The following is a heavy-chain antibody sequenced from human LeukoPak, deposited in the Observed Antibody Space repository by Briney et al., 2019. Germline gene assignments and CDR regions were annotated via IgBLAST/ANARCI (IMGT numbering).Heavy chain of an antibody. CDR3: AKDHLDFWSGYSPSDY. Sequence: GGSLRLSCAASGFTFSSYAMNWVRQAPGKGLEWVSAISGSGGSTYYADSVKGRFTISRDNSKNTLYLQMNSLRAEDTAVYYCAKDHLDFWSGYSPSDYWGQGTLVTVSS. CDR1: GFTFSSYA. CDR2: ISGSGGST. V-gene: IGHV3-23*01. J-gene: IGHJ4*02. D-gene: IGHD3-3*01.